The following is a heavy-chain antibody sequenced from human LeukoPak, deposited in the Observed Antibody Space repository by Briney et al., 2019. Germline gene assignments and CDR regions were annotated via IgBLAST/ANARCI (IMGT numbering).Heavy chain of an antibody. D-gene: IGHD3-9*01. CDR3: ARSYYDILTGSVRNWFDP. CDR1: GYTFSSYA. V-gene: IGHV1-3*01. CDR2: INAGNGKT. J-gene: IGHJ5*02. Sequence: ASVKVSCKASGYTFSSYAIHWVRQAPGQRLEWMGWINAGNGKTKYSQKYQGRVTIIRDTSASTVYMELSSLRSEDTAVYHCARSYYDILTGSVRNWFDPWGQGTLVTVSS.